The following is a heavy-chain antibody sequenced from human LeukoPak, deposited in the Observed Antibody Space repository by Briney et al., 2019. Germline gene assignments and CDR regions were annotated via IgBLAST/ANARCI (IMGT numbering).Heavy chain of an antibody. V-gene: IGHV3-53*01. CDR2: IYSGGST. CDR1: GFTVSSNY. CDR3: ARASDFWSGYLDYYYGMDV. Sequence: GGSLRLSCAASGFTVSSNYMSWVRQAPGKGLEWVSVIYSGGSTYYADSVKGRFTISRDNSKNTLYLQTNSLRAEDTAVYYCARASDFWSGYLDYYYGMDVWGQGTTVTVPS. D-gene: IGHD3-3*01. J-gene: IGHJ6*02.